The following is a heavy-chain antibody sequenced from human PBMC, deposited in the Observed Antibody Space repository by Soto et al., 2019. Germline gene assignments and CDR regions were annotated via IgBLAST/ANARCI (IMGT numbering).Heavy chain of an antibody. J-gene: IGHJ4*02. CDR3: ATESGSTYGYFDH. Sequence: SETLSLTCAVSGGSISSGGYSWSWIRQSPGKGLXGIXXIXXSXXXXXNXXLKTRLSMSVDRSKNQFTLRLTSVTAAETAVYFCATESGSTYGYFDHWGQGTQVTASS. CDR1: GGSISSGGYS. CDR2: IXXSXXX. V-gene: IGHV4-30-2*05. D-gene: IGHD5-18*01.